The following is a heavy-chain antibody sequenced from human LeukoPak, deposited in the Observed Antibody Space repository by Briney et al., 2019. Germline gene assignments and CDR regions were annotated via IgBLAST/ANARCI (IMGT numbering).Heavy chain of an antibody. V-gene: IGHV1-8*01. CDR3: ARGRGSGHKENWFDP. J-gene: IGHJ5*02. CDR2: MNSNSGNT. D-gene: IGHD6-19*01. Sequence: EASVKVSCKASGYTFTTYEINWVRQATGQGLEWMGWMNSNSGNTGYAPRFQGRVTMTRNTSISTAYMELSSLRSEDTAVYYCARGRGSGHKENWFDPWGQGTLVTVSS. CDR1: GYTFTTYE.